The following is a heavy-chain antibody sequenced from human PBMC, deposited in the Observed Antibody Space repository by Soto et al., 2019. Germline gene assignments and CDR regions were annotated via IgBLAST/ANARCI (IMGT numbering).Heavy chain of an antibody. CDR3: ARDVDTAMGNGYFDL. CDR1: GFTFSSYD. V-gene: IGHV3-13*01. D-gene: IGHD5-18*01. Sequence: GGSLRLSCAASGFTFSSYDMHWVRQATGKGLEWVSAIGTAGDTYYPGSVKGRFTISRENAKNSLYLQMNSLRAEDTAVYYCARDVDTAMGNGYFDLWGRGTLVTVSS. CDR2: IGTAGDT. J-gene: IGHJ2*01.